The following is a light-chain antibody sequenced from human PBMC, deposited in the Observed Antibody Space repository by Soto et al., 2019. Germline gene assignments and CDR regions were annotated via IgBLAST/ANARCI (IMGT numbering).Light chain of an antibody. CDR1: QSISSSY. CDR2: GAS. Sequence: ELVLTQSPGTLSLSPGTRATLSCRASQSISSSYLAWYQQRPGQAPRLLIYGASSRATGIPDRFSGSGSGTEFTLTISRLEPEDFAVYYCQQYGSSSWTFGQGTKVE. J-gene: IGKJ1*01. CDR3: QQYGSSSWT. V-gene: IGKV3-20*01.